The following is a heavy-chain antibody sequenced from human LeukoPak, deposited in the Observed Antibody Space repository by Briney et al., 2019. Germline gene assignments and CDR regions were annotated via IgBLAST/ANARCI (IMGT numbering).Heavy chain of an antibody. J-gene: IGHJ6*02. Sequence: PSVTLSLTCTVSGGSISSSSYYWGWIRQPPGKELEWIGSIYYSGCTYYSPSLKSRVTMSVDTSKNLFSLKVSSVTAADTAVYYCARGRSNYYGMDVWGQGTTVTVSS. D-gene: IGHD1-26*01. CDR1: GGSISSSSYY. CDR2: IYYSGCT. CDR3: ARGRSNYYGMDV. V-gene: IGHV4-39*07.